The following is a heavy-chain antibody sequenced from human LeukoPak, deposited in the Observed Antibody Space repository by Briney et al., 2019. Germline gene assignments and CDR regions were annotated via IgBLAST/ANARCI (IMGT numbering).Heavy chain of an antibody. CDR1: GGSFSGYY. CDR3: ARQVIVYSSGWLGYYFDY. D-gene: IGHD6-19*01. Sequence: SETLSLTCAVYGGSFSGYYWSWIRQPPGKGLEWIGEINHSGSTNYNPSLKSRVTISVDTSKNQLSLKLSSVTAADTAVYYCARQVIVYSSGWLGYYFDYWGQGTLVTVSS. V-gene: IGHV4-34*01. CDR2: INHSGST. J-gene: IGHJ4*02.